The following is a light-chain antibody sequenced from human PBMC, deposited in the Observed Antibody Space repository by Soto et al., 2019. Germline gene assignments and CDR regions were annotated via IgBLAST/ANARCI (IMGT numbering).Light chain of an antibody. V-gene: IGLV1-47*01. CDR3: SAWDDVLNGWV. J-gene: IGLJ3*02. CDR2: ANN. Sequence: QPVLTQPPSASGTPGQRVTISCSGSNANIGGNYVYWYQQFPGTAPKLLIYANNYRPSGVPDRFSGAKSGTSASLAISGLRSEDEARYHCSAWDDVLNGWVFGGGTKVTVL. CDR1: NANIGGNY.